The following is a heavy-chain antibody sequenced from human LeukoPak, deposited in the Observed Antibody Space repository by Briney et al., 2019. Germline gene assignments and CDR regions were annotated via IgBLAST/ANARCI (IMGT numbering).Heavy chain of an antibody. CDR1: GGSISSGGYS. J-gene: IGHJ5*02. V-gene: IGHV4-30-2*01. Sequence: PSETLSLTCAVSGGSISSGGYSWSWIRQPPGKGLECIGYIYHSGSTYYNPSLKSRVTISVDRSKNQFSLKLSSVTAADTAVYYCARGSQLLCVGRSSCGGSQIQNWFDPWGQGTLVTVSS. CDR2: IYHSGST. CDR3: ARGSQLLCVGRSSCGGSQIQNWFDP. D-gene: IGHD2-2*01.